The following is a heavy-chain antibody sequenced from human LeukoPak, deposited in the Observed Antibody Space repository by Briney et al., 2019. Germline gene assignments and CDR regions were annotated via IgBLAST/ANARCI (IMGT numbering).Heavy chain of an antibody. V-gene: IGHV4-31*03. Sequence: PSRTLSLTCTVSGGSISSGGYYWSWIRQHPGKGLEWIGYIYYSGSTYYNPSLKSRVTISVDTSKNQFSLKLSSVTAADTAVYYCARVVVPAATAEYSQHWGQGTLVTVSS. CDR3: ARVVVPAATAEYSQH. D-gene: IGHD2-2*01. CDR1: GGSISSGGYY. J-gene: IGHJ1*01. CDR2: IYYSGST.